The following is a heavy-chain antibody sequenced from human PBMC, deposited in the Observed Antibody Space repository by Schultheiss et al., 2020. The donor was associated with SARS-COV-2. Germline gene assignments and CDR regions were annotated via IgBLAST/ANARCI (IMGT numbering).Heavy chain of an antibody. CDR2: IYHSGST. Sequence: SQTLSLTCAVYGGSFSGYYWSWIRQPPGKGLEWIGEIYHSGSTNYNPSLKSRVTISVDTSKNQFSLKLSSVTAADTAVYYCARGGIVATRPLFDYWGQGTLVTVSS. V-gene: IGHV4-34*01. CDR3: ARGGIVATRPLFDY. CDR1: GGSFSGYY. D-gene: IGHD5-12*01. J-gene: IGHJ4*02.